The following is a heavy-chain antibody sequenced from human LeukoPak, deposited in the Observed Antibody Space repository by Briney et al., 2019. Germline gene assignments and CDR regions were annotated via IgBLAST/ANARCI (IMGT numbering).Heavy chain of an antibody. V-gene: IGHV3-15*01. CDR2: IKSKTDGGTT. J-gene: IGHJ4*02. CDR3: TTDSPLVGATFY. D-gene: IGHD1-26*01. Sequence: PGGSLSLSCAASGFTFSNAWMSWVRQAPGKGLEWVGRIKSKTDGGTTDYAAPVKGRFTISRDDSKNTLYLQMNSLKTEDTAVYYCTTDSPLVGATFYWGQGTLVTVSS. CDR1: GFTFSNAW.